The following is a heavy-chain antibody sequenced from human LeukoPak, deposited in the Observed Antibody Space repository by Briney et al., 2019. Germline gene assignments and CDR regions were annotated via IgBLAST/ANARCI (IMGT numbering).Heavy chain of an antibody. CDR3: ARADSSSWYPYYYGMDV. CDR1: GFTFNRYG. D-gene: IGHD6-13*01. Sequence: PGGSLRLSCAASGFTFNRYGMHWVRQAPGKGLEWVAVISFDGKVSYYADSVKGRFTISRDNAKNSLYLQMNSLRAEDTAVYYCARADSSSWYPYYYGMDVWGQGTTVTVSS. CDR2: ISFDGKVS. J-gene: IGHJ6*02. V-gene: IGHV3-30*03.